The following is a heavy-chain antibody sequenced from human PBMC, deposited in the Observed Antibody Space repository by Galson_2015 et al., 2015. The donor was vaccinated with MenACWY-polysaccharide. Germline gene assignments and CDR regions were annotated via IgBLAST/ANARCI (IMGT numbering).Heavy chain of an antibody. V-gene: IGHV3-23*01. CDR3: ASMDRMAGLIDY. CDR2: ISGSGGST. CDR1: GFTFSSYA. Sequence: SLRLSCAASGFTFSSYAMSWARQAPGKGLEWVSAISGSGGSTYYADSVKGRFTISRDNSKNTLYLQMNSLRAEDTAVYYCASMDRMAGLIDYWGQGTLVTVSS. J-gene: IGHJ4*02. D-gene: IGHD6-19*01.